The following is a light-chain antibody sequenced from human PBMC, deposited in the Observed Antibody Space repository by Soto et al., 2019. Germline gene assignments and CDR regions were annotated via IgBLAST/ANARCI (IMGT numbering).Light chain of an antibody. CDR2: ATS. CDR3: QQYDSSPRT. J-gene: IGKJ1*01. V-gene: IGKV3-20*01. Sequence: EIVLTQSPGTLSLSPGERATLSCRASQSVDTNYLAWFQQKPGQAPRLLIYATSTRATGIPDRFSGSGSGTDFTLTITRLEPEDFAVYYCQQYDSSPRTFGQGTRVEIK. CDR1: QSVDTNY.